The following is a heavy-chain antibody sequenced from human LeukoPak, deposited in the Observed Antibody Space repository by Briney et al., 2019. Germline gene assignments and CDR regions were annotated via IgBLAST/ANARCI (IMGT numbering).Heavy chain of an antibody. CDR3: ARSVGYSGSYFSGDDY. J-gene: IGHJ4*02. D-gene: IGHD1-26*01. CDR2: INPSGGTT. Sequence: GASVKVSCKASGYTFTSYYLHWVRQAPGQGLEWMGIINPSGGTTSYAQKFQGRVTMTTDTSTSTAYMELRSLRSDDTAVYYCARSVGYSGSYFSGDDYWGQGTLVTVSS. V-gene: IGHV1-46*01. CDR1: GYTFTSYY.